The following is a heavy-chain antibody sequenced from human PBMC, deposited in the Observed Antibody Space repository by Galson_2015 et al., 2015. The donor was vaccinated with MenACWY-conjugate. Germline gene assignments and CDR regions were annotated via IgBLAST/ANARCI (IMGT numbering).Heavy chain of an antibody. CDR1: GLSLNTRGMR. CDR3: ARTRQSYFFDY. Sequence: PALVKPTQTLTLTCTFSGLSLNTRGMRVAWIRQPPGRALEWLARIDWDDDKFYSKSLKTRLTISKDTSKNQVVFTMTNMDPVDTATYYCARTRQSYFFDYWGQGTLVTVSS. D-gene: IGHD5-24*01. V-gene: IGHV2-70*04. J-gene: IGHJ4*02. CDR2: IDWDDDK.